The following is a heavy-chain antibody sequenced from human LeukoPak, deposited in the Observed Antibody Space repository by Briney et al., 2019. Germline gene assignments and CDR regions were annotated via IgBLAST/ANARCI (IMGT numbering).Heavy chain of an antibody. J-gene: IGHJ5*02. V-gene: IGHV1-69*01. CDR2: IIPIFGTA. CDR3: AREGHAYCSGGSCYFNWFDP. CDR1: GGTFSSYA. D-gene: IGHD2-15*01. Sequence: SVNVSCKASGGTFSSYAISGVRQAPGQGREWMGGIIPIFGTANYAQKFQGRVTITADESTSTAYMELSSLRSEDTAVYYCAREGHAYCSGGSCYFNWFDPWGQGTLVTVSS.